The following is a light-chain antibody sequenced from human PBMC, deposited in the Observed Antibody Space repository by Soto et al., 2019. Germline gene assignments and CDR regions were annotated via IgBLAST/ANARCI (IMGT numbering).Light chain of an antibody. Sequence: IQMTQSPSSLSASVGDRVTITCQASQDITNSLNWYQQKPGKAPKVLIYDASILETGVPSRFSGSGSGTDFTFTISSLQPEDVATYYCQQYDNLPLTFGPGTTVDIE. CDR1: QDITNS. J-gene: IGKJ3*01. CDR3: QQYDNLPLT. CDR2: DAS. V-gene: IGKV1-33*01.